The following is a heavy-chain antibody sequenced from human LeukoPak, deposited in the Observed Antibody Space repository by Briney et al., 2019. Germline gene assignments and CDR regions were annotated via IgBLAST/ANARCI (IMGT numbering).Heavy chain of an antibody. CDR3: ARGGSSWNNWFDP. D-gene: IGHD6-13*01. Sequence: SETLSLTCTVSGGPINSHYGSCLRQPAGKGLEWIGRIYSSGSTNYNPSLKSRVIMSVDTSKNQFSLKLSSMTAADTAVYYCARGGSSWNNWFDPWGQGTLVTVSS. CDR2: IYSSGST. V-gene: IGHV4-4*07. J-gene: IGHJ5*02. CDR1: GGPINSHY.